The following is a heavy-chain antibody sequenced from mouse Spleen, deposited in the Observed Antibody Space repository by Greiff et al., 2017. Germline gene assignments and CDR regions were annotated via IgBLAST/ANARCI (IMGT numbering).Heavy chain of an antibody. V-gene: IGHV1-81*01. Sequence: VQLQQSGAELARPGASVKLSCKASGYTFTSYGISWVKQRTGQGLEWIGEIYPRSGNTYYNEKFKGKATLTADKSSSTAYMELRSLTSEDSAVYFCAVVYYDYDDGGGYAMDYWGQGTSVTVSS. CDR3: AVVYYDYDDGGGYAMDY. J-gene: IGHJ4*01. D-gene: IGHD2-4*01. CDR1: GYTFTSYG. CDR2: IYPRSGNT.